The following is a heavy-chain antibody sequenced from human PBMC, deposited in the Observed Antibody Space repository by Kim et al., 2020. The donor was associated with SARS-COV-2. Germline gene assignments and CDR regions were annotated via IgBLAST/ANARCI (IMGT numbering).Heavy chain of an antibody. J-gene: IGHJ4*02. CDR2: VYHSGST. D-gene: IGHD3-22*01. CDR1: GGSISNSFNY. CDR3: ARLPHDSSGYVDC. V-gene: IGHV4-39*01. Sequence: SETLSLTCTVSGGSISNSFNYWGWIRQPPGKGLEWIGSVYHSGSTYDSPSLKSRVTVSVDTSKNQFSLKLTSVTAADTAVYFCARLPHDSSGYVDCWGQGILVTVYS.